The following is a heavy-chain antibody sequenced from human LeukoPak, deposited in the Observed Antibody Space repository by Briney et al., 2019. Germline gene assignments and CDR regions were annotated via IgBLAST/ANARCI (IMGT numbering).Heavy chain of an antibody. CDR1: GYSFTSYW. CDR3: ARLGYSYGYSIYD. Sequence: GESLKISCMGSGYSFTSYWIGWVRQMPGKGLEWMGFIYPGYSDTRFSLSFQGQVTISADKSISTAYLQAGRLKPQGPALYYCARLGYSYGYSIYDWGRGTRVTVSS. J-gene: IGHJ4*02. D-gene: IGHD5-18*01. CDR2: IYPGYSDT. V-gene: IGHV5-51*01.